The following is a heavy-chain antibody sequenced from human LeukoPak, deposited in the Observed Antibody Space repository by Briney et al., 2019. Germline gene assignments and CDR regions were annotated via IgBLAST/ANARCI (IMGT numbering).Heavy chain of an antibody. CDR1: GFIFSGYS. CDR3: AGEGATAGSGYYFDY. Sequence: GGSLRLSCAASGFIFSGYSMNWVRQAPGKGLEWVSSISSSSSSIYYADSVKGRFTISRGNTKKSLYLQMNSLRAEDTAVYYCAGEGATAGSGYYFDYWGQGSLVTVSS. CDR2: ISSSSSSI. J-gene: IGHJ4*02. V-gene: IGHV3-21*01. D-gene: IGHD6-13*01.